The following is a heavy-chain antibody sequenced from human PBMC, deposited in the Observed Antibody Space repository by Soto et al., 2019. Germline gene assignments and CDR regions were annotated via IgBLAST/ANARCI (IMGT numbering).Heavy chain of an antibody. CDR3: ARGDRTTVAYTNFPYFDY. J-gene: IGHJ4*02. Sequence: KPSETRWRTCTFCVCCIIRFYYSWSFIRQPPWKCLEWIGHIYDSGSTYYNPSFKSRASLSLEGTTNKISLALSSVTAADTAVYYSARGDRTTVAYTNFPYFDYWGKGNMVNVSS. CDR1: VCCIIRFYYS. CDR2: IYDSGST. V-gene: IGHV4-30-2*01. D-gene: IGHD1-7*01.